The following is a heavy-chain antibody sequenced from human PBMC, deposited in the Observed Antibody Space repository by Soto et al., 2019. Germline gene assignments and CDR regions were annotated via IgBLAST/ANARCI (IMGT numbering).Heavy chain of an antibody. D-gene: IGHD2-8*01. CDR1: GGSISSGDYY. Sequence: SETLSLTCTVSGGSISSGDYYWSWIRQPPGKGLEWIGYIYYSGSTYYNPSLKSRVTISVDTSKNQFSLKLSSVTAADTAVYYSAREVSVYAILYYFDYWGQGTLVNVSS. V-gene: IGHV4-30-4*01. J-gene: IGHJ4*02. CDR3: AREVSVYAILYYFDY. CDR2: IYYSGST.